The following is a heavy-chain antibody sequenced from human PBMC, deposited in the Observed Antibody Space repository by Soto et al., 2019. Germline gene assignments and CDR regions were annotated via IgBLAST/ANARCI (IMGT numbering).Heavy chain of an antibody. CDR3: ARGIIVVVPAAMLGGQFDI. CDR1: GYSFTSYW. J-gene: IGHJ3*02. CDR2: IYPGDSDT. Sequence: GESLKISCKGSGYSFTSYWIGWVRQMPGKGLEWMGIIYPGDSDTRYSPSFQGQVTISADKSISTAYLQWSSLKASDTAMYYCARGIIVVVPAAMLGGQFDIWGQGTMVTVSS. D-gene: IGHD2-2*01. V-gene: IGHV5-51*01.